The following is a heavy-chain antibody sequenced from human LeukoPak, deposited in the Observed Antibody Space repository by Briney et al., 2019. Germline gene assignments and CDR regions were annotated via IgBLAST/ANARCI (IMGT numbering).Heavy chain of an antibody. D-gene: IGHD1-1*01. Sequence: GGSLRLSCAASGFTFSNYAMSWVRQAPGKGLEWVSTTSATSGSTYYADFVKGRFTISRDNSKYTLYLQMNSLRADDTAVYYCANTNERDGDFNGDCWGQGTLVTVSS. V-gene: IGHV3-23*01. CDR3: ANTNERDGDFNGDC. CDR1: GFTFSNYA. J-gene: IGHJ4*02. CDR2: TSATSGST.